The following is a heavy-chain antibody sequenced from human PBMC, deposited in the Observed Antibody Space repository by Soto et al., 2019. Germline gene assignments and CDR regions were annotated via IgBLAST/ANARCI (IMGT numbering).Heavy chain of an antibody. D-gene: IGHD6-13*01. V-gene: IGHV1-69*13. CDR2: IIPVFGTA. J-gene: IGHJ4*02. CDR3: ARDGIAAAGDDY. CDR1: GGTFSSYA. Sequence: SVKVSCKASGGTFSSYAISWVRQAPGQGLEWMGGIIPVFGTANYAQKFQGRVTITADESTSTAYMELSSLRSEDTAVYYCARDGIAAAGDDYWGQGTLVTVSS.